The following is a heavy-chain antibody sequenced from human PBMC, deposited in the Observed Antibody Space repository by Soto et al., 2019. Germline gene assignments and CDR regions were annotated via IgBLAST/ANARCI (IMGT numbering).Heavy chain of an antibody. CDR1: GYTFTSYG. D-gene: IGHD6-13*01. J-gene: IGHJ5*02. CDR2: ISAYNGNT. Sequence: ASVKVSCKASGYTFTSYGISWVRQAPGQGLEWMGWISAYNGNTNYAQKLQGRVTMTTDTSTSTAYMELRSLRSDDTAVYYCARARIAAAGSLVDWFDPWGQGTLVTVSS. CDR3: ARARIAAAGSLVDWFDP. V-gene: IGHV1-18*04.